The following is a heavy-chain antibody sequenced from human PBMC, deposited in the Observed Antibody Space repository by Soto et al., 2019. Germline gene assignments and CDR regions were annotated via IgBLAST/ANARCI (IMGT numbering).Heavy chain of an antibody. Sequence: SETLSLTCTVSGGSISRGAYYWSWIRQHPGKGLEWIGYIYKSGSSYYSPSLKSRVAISVDTSKNRFSLRVSSVTVADTAVYYCASTLSQAPLHHFDHCGQGALVTVSS. CDR3: ASTLSQAPLHHFDH. D-gene: IGHD6-6*01. J-gene: IGHJ4*02. CDR2: IYKSGSS. CDR1: GGSISRGAYY. V-gene: IGHV4-31*03.